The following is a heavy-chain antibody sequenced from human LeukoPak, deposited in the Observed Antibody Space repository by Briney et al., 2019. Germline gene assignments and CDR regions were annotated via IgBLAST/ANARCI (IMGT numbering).Heavy chain of an antibody. D-gene: IGHD1-1*01. Sequence: GGSLRLSCVASGFIFSDYGIQWVRQAPGKGLEWVAVIAYDGNNTYYGDSVRGRFTISRDNSKRMVYLEMNSLRVEDTAVYYCAKTGMLRRVGYLDVWGKGTAVIVSS. CDR3: AKTGMLRRVGYLDV. CDR1: GFIFSDYG. V-gene: IGHV3-30*18. CDR2: IAYDGNNT. J-gene: IGHJ6*04.